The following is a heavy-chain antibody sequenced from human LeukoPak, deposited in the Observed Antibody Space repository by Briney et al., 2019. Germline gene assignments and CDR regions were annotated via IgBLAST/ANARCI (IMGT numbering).Heavy chain of an antibody. CDR3: TRALFRWQVLGAPGDF. D-gene: IGHD2/OR15-2a*01. J-gene: IGHJ4*02. Sequence: GGSLRLSCTASGFTFGDYAMNWVRQAPGKGLEWVSFIRSKSYGATTEYAASVKGRFTISRDDSESIAYLHVNSLKSEDTGVYYCTRALFRWQVLGAPGDFWGQGTLVTVSS. V-gene: IGHV3-49*04. CDR1: GFTFGDYA. CDR2: IRSKSYGATT.